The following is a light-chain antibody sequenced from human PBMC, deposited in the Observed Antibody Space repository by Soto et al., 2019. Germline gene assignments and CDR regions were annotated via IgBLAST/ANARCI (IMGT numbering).Light chain of an antibody. J-gene: IGKJ1*01. V-gene: IGKV1-5*03. Sequence: DIQMTQSPSTLSASVGDRVTITCRASQSIRSWLAWYTQKPGTAPKLLIYKASTLQSGVPARFSGSGSGTEFTLTISSLQPDDSATYYCQQYNDNWTFGQGTKV. CDR3: QQYNDNWT. CDR1: QSIRSW. CDR2: KAS.